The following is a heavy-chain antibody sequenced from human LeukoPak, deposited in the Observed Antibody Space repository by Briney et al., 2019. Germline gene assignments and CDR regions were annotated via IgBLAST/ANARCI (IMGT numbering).Heavy chain of an antibody. V-gene: IGHV3-21*01. CDR3: AGSGFDY. J-gene: IGHJ4*02. CDR2: ISSSSTYI. Sequence: GGSLRLSCTASGFTLRRYTLNWVRQAPGKGLEWVSSISSSSTYIYYADSVKGRFTISRDNAKNSLYLQMNSLRAEDTAVYYCAGSGFDYWGQGTLVTVSS. D-gene: IGHD2-15*01. CDR1: GFTLRRYT.